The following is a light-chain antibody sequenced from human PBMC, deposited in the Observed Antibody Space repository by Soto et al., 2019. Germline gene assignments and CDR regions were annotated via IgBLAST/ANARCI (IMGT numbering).Light chain of an antibody. CDR2: AAS. V-gene: IGKV1-39*01. CDR1: KSVSSY. J-gene: IGKJ1*01. CDR3: QQSYSFPET. Sequence: DIQMTQSPASLSAPVGDRVTITCRASKSVSSYVNWYQQKPGKAPKLLIYAASSLQSGVPSRFSGSGFGTDFTLTISSLQPEDFATYYCQQSYSFPETFGQGTNVEIK.